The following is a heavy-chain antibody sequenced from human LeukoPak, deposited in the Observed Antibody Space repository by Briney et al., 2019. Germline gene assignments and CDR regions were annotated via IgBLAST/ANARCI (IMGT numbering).Heavy chain of an antibody. D-gene: IGHD3-22*01. J-gene: IGHJ4*02. V-gene: IGHV3-74*01. Sequence: PGGSLRLSCSAPGFTFPSAWTHWVRQAPGKGLVCVSRINIDGSSTSYADSVKGRFTSSRDNAKNTLFLQMSSLRVEDTAVYYCVRVADYYDSGGYDRVPDYWGQGTLVTVSS. CDR3: VRVADYYDSGGYDRVPDY. CDR2: INIDGSST. CDR1: GFTFPSAW.